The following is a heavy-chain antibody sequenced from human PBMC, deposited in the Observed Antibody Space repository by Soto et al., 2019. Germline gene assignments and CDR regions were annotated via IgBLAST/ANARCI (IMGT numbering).Heavy chain of an antibody. CDR1: RFAFSSYA. J-gene: IGHJ2*01. CDR2: ISYDGGYE. V-gene: IGHV3-30*18. CDR3: AKGPTVTPWRYLDL. Sequence: QEQLVESGGGVVQPGKSLRLSCAASRFAFSSYAMHWVRQAPGKGLEWLAVISYDGGYENYADSVKGRFTVSRDNSKNTLWLQNQSLRPEDTALYYCAKGPTVTPWRYLDLWGQGTLVTVSS. D-gene: IGHD4-17*01.